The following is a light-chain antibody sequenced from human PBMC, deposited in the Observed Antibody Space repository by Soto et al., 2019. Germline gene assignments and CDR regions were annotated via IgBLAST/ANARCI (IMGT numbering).Light chain of an antibody. CDR1: QNITTY. CDR3: QQSYSTLPIT. Sequence: DIQMTQSPSSLSASVGDRVTITCRASQNITTYLNWNQQKPGTAPKLLIFAASSLQSGIPSRFSGSGSGTDFTLTISSLQPADFATYYCQQSYSTLPITFGGGTKVEIK. CDR2: AAS. V-gene: IGKV1-39*01. J-gene: IGKJ4*01.